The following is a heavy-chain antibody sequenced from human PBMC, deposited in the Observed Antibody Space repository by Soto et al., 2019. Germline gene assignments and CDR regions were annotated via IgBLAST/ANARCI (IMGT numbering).Heavy chain of an antibody. D-gene: IGHD1-1*01. CDR2: ISYDGNNK. CDR1: GFTFSPYA. J-gene: IGHJ4*02. Sequence: QVQLVESGGGVVQPGRSLRLSCAASGFTFSPYAMHWVRQAPGKGLEWVAVISYDGNNKNYADSVKGRLAISRDNSRNKLYLQMNSLRAEDTAVYYCARARLDTTDLDYWGQGTLVTVSS. V-gene: IGHV3-30*09. CDR3: ARARLDTTDLDY.